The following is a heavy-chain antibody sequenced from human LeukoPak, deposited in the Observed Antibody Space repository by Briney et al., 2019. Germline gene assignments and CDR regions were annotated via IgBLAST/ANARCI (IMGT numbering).Heavy chain of an antibody. CDR1: GFTFTSSA. Sequence: SVKVSCKASGFTFTSSAMQWVRQARGQRLEWIGWIVVGSGNTNYAQKFQERVTITRDMSTSTAYMELSSLRSEDTAVYYCAANELNPGAAKKEDYWGQGTLVTVSS. CDR2: IVVGSGNT. J-gene: IGHJ4*02. V-gene: IGHV1-58*02. D-gene: IGHD1-26*01. CDR3: AANELNPGAAKKEDY.